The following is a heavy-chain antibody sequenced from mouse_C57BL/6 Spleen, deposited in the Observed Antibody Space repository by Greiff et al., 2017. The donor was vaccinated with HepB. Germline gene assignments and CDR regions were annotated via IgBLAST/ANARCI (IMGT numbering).Heavy chain of an antibody. D-gene: IGHD2-3*01. Sequence: DVKLVESGGGLVKPGGSLKLSCAASGFTFSSYAMSWVRQTPEKRLEWVATISDGGSYTYYPDNVKGRFTISRDNAKNNLYLQMSHLKSEDTAMYYCARGDGYYGAMDYWGQGTSVTVSS. CDR2: ISDGGSYT. CDR1: GFTFSSYA. J-gene: IGHJ4*01. CDR3: ARGDGYYGAMDY. V-gene: IGHV5-4*03.